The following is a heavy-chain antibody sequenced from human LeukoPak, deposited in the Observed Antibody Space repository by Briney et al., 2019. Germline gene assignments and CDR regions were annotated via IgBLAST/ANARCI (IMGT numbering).Heavy chain of an antibody. CDR1: GFTFSSYA. D-gene: IGHD6-13*01. J-gene: IGHJ4*02. CDR3: AKAKGPYSSSWYWAY. V-gene: IGHV3-23*01. Sequence: GGSLRLSCAASGFTFSSYAMSWVRQAPGKGLEWVSSISGSGGSTYYADSVKGRFTISRDNSKNTLYLQMNSLRAEDTAVYYCAKAKGPYSSSWYWAYWGQGTLVTVSS. CDR2: ISGSGGST.